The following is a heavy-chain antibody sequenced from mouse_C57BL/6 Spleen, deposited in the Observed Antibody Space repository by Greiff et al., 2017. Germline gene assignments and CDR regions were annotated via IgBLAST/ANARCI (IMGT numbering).Heavy chain of an antibody. CDR3: ARSDYYGSSPYFDY. V-gene: IGHV1-69*01. CDR2: IDPSDSYT. D-gene: IGHD1-1*01. CDR1: GYTFTSYW. J-gene: IGHJ2*01. Sequence: QVQLQQPGAELVMPGASVKLSCKASGYTFTSYWMHWVKQRPGQGLEWIGEIDPSDSYTNYNQKFKGKSTLTVDKSSSTAYMQLSSLTSEDSAVYYCARSDYYGSSPYFDYWGQGTTLTVSS.